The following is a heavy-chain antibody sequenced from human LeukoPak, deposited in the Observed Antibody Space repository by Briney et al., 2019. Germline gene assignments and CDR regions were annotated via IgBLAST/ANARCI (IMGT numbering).Heavy chain of an antibody. V-gene: IGHV4-61*01. CDR3: ARSCSSTSCYYYYYYGMDV. D-gene: IGHD2-2*01. Sequence: SETLSLTCTVSGGSVSSGSYYWSWIRQPPGTGLEWIGYIYYSGSTNYNPSLKSRVTISVDTSKNQFSLKLSSVTAADTAVYYCARSCSSTSCYYYYYYGMDVWGQGTTVTVSS. CDR2: IYYSGST. J-gene: IGHJ6*02. CDR1: GGSVSSGSYY.